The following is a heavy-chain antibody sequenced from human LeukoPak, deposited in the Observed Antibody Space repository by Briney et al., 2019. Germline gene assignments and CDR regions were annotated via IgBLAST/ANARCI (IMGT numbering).Heavy chain of an antibody. CDR3: ANIRDYCSSTSCYEEGFDY. CDR2: IRYDGSNK. J-gene: IGHJ4*02. V-gene: IGHV3-30*02. Sequence: PGGSLRLSCAASGFTFSSCGMHWVRQAPGKGLEWVAFIRYDGSNKYYADSVKGRFTISRDNSKNTLYLQMNSLRAEDTAVYYCANIRDYCSSTSCYEEGFDYWGQGTLVTVSS. CDR1: GFTFSSCG. D-gene: IGHD2-2*01.